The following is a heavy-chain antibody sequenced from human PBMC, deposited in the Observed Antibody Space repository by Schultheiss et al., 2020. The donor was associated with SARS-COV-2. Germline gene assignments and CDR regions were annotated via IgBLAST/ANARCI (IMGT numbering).Heavy chain of an antibody. J-gene: IGHJ5*02. V-gene: IGHV4-4*07. Sequence: SETLSLTCTVSGGSISSYYWSWIRQPAGKGLEWIGRIYTSGSTNYNPSLKSRVTMSVDTSKNQFSLKLSSVTAADTAVYYCARDSRMWGADTKTNWFDPWGQGTLVTVSS. CDR3: ARDSRMWGADTKTNWFDP. D-gene: IGHD1-26*01. CDR2: IYTSGST. CDR1: GGSISSYY.